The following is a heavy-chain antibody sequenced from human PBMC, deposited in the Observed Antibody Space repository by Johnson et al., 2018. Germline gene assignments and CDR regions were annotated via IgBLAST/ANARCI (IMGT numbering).Heavy chain of an antibody. V-gene: IGHV3-33*01. CDR3: ARDLAAMAYYYYGMDV. CDR2: IYYDGSNK. D-gene: IGHD5-18*01. Sequence: QVQLQESGGGVVQXGRSLRLSCAASGFTFSSYGMNWVRQAPGKGLEWVAVIYYDGSNKYYADSVKGRFTISRDNSKNTLYLQMDSLKVEDTAVYYCARDLAAMAYYYYGMDVWGHGTTVTVSS. J-gene: IGHJ6*02. CDR1: GFTFSSYG.